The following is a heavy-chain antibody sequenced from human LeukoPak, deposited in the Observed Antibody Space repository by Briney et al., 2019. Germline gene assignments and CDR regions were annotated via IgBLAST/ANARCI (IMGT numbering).Heavy chain of an antibody. D-gene: IGHD3-22*01. J-gene: IGHJ3*02. Sequence: PGGSLRLSCAASGFTFDSYTMSWVRQAPGKGLEWVSAISGSGGSTYYADSVKGRFTISRDNSKNTLYLQMNSLRAEDTAVYYCATYYYDSSGYFDAFDIWGQGTMVTVSS. CDR1: GFTFDSYT. V-gene: IGHV3-23*01. CDR3: ATYYYDSSGYFDAFDI. CDR2: ISGSGGST.